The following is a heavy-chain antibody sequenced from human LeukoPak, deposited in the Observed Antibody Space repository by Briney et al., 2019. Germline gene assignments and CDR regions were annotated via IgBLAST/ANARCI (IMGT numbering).Heavy chain of an antibody. D-gene: IGHD2-2*01. CDR1: EGTFSSYA. CDR2: IIPIVDIA. J-gene: IGHJ3*02. V-gene: IGHV1-69*04. CDR3: AKVGCSSSSCLNAFDI. Sequence: SVNVSYTASEGTFSSYAINWVRQAPGQGLEWMGRIIPIVDIANYAQQFQRSVTITADKSPRTAYMQLSSLRSEDTAVYYCAKVGCSSSSCLNAFDIWGQGTMVTVSS.